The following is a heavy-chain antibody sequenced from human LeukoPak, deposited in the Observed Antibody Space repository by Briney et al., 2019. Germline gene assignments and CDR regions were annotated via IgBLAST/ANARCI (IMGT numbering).Heavy chain of an antibody. V-gene: IGHV3-23*01. CDR2: ISDSGYST. Sequence: GGSLRLSCTASGFTFNSYTMSWVRQAPGKGLEWVSAISDSGYSTYYADSVKGRFTISRDKSKNTVYLQMNSLRAEDTAVYYCAKDLHVRGSWPFDYWGQGTLVTVSS. D-gene: IGHD1-26*01. J-gene: IGHJ4*02. CDR1: GFTFNSYT. CDR3: AKDLHVRGSWPFDY.